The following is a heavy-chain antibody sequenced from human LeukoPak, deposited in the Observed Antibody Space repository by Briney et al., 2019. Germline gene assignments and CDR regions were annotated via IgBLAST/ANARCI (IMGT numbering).Heavy chain of an antibody. CDR2: IYYSGST. V-gene: IGHV4-59*08. D-gene: IGHD6-19*01. J-gene: IGHJ4*02. Sequence: SETLSLTCTVSGGSISSYYWSWIRQPPGKGLEWIGYIYYSGSTNYNPSLKSRVTTSVDTSKNQFSLKLSSVTAADTAVYYCASQEYSSGWATFDYWGQGTLVTVSS. CDR3: ASQEYSSGWATFDY. CDR1: GGSISSYY.